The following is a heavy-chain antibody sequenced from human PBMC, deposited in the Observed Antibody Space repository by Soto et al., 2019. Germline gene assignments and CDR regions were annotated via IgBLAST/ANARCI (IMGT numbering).Heavy chain of an antibody. CDR1: GGTFSSYA. D-gene: IGHD3-10*01. Sequence: SVKVSCKASGGTFSSYAISWVRQAPGQGLEWMGGIIPIFGTANYAQKFQGRVTITAHKSTSTAYMELCSLRSEDTAVYYCARAPLLLWFGELQEPNYYYYYGMDVWGQGTTVTVSS. CDR2: IIPIFGTA. CDR3: ARAPLLLWFGELQEPNYYYYYGMDV. V-gene: IGHV1-69*06. J-gene: IGHJ6*02.